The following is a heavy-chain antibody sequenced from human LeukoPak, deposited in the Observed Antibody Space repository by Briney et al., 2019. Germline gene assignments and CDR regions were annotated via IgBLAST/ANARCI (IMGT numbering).Heavy chain of an antibody. J-gene: IGHJ4*02. CDR1: GFTFSSYA. V-gene: IGHV3-30-3*01. D-gene: IGHD6-19*01. Sequence: GGSLRLSCAASGFTFSSYAMHWVGQAPGKGLEGVAVISYDASIKYYADSVRGRFTISRDNSQNTMYLQMNSLRGDDTAMYYCAREGGPFRSGWFDYWGQGTLVTVSS. CDR3: AREGGPFRSGWFDY. CDR2: ISYDASIK.